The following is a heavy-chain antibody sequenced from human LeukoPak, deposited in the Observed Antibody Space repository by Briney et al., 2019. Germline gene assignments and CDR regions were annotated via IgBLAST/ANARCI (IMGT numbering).Heavy chain of an antibody. J-gene: IGHJ5*02. D-gene: IGHD5-24*01. CDR1: GGSFSGYY. CDR2: INHSGST. CDR3: AREMATKERWFDP. V-gene: IGHV4-34*01. Sequence: SETLSLTCAVYGGSFSGYYWSWIRQPPGKGLEWIGEINHSGSTNYNPSLKSRVTISVDTSKNQFSLKLSSVTAADTAVYYCAREMATKERWFDPWGQGTLVTVSS.